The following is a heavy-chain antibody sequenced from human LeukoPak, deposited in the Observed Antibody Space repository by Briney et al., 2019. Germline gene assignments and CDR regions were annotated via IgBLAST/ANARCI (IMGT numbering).Heavy chain of an antibody. V-gene: IGHV1-2*02. J-gene: IGHJ4*02. CDR3: ARVYGGYSGYDSYFDY. Sequence: ASVTVSCKASGYTFIYYYMHWVRQAPGQGLEWMGWINPNTGGTNYAQKFQGRVTMTRDTSISTAYMELSRLRSDDTAVYYCARVYGGYSGYDSYFDYWGQGTLVTVSS. CDR1: GYTFIYYY. D-gene: IGHD5-12*01. CDR2: INPNTGGT.